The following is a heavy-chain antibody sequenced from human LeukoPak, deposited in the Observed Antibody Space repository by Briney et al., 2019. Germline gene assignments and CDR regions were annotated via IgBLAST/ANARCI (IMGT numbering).Heavy chain of an antibody. CDR3: AELGITMIGGV. D-gene: IGHD3-10*02. J-gene: IGHJ6*04. CDR1: GFTFSRYG. CDR2: ISSSGSTI. V-gene: IGHV3-48*03. Sequence: GGSLRLSCAASGFTFSRYGMSWVRQAPGKGLEWVSYISSSGSTIYYADSVKGRFTISRDNAKNSLYLQMNSLRAEDTAVYYCAELGITMIGGVWGKGTTVTISS.